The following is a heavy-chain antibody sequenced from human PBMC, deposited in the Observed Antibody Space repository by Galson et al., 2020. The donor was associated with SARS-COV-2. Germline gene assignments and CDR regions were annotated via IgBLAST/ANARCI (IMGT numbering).Heavy chain of an antibody. CDR1: GFTFSDYY. D-gene: IGHD3-10*01. V-gene: IGHV3-11*01. J-gene: IGHJ4*02. CDR2: ISSSGSTI. CDR3: AGDWALDPGYYGSGPPVGY. Sequence: GESLKISCAASGFTFSDYYMSWIRQAPGKGLEWVSYISSSGSTIYYADSVKGRFTISRDNAKNSLYLQMNSLRAEDTAVYDGAGDWALDPGYYGSGPPVGYWGQGTLVTVSS.